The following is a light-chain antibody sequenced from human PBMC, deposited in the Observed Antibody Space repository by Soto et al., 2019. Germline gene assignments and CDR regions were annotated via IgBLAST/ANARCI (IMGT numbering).Light chain of an antibody. CDR3: SSYTISKTLKFV. CDR2: EVT. Sequence: ALTQPASVSGSPGQSITISCTGTRRDVGGYNYVSWYQQYPGKSPKLLIYEVTHRPSGVSNRFSGSKSGNTASLTISGLQAEDEDDYYCSSYTISKTLKFVFGNGTEVTV. CDR1: RRDVGGYNY. V-gene: IGLV2-14*01. J-gene: IGLJ1*01.